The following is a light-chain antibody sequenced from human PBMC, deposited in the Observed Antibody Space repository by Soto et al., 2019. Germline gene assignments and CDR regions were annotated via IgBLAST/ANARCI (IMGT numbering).Light chain of an antibody. CDR1: SSNIGSNT. CDR3: QTWGTGILGV. CDR2: SNN. Sequence: QSVLTQPPSASGTPGQRVTISCSGSSSNIGSNTVNWYQQLPGTAPKLLIYSNNQRPSGVPDRFSGSKSGTSASLAISGLQSEDEADYYCQTWGTGILGVFGGGTKLTVL. V-gene: IGLV1-44*01. J-gene: IGLJ3*02.